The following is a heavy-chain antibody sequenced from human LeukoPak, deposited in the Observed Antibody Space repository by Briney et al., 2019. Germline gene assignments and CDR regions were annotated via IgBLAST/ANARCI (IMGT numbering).Heavy chain of an antibody. Sequence: SVKVSCKASGGTFSSYAISWVRQAPGQGLEWMGRIIPILGIANYAQKFQGRVTITADKSTSTAYMELSSLRSEDTAVYYCARDRGSSGYYHYYGMDVWGQGTTVTVSS. CDR2: IIPILGIA. V-gene: IGHV1-69*04. CDR3: ARDRGSSGYYHYYGMDV. D-gene: IGHD3-22*01. J-gene: IGHJ6*02. CDR1: GGTFSSYA.